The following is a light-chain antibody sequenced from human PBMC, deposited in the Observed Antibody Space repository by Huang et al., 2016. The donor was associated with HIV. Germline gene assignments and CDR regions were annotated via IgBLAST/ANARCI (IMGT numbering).Light chain of an antibody. J-gene: IGKJ1*01. CDR2: ATS. CDR1: QGSSKS. Sequence: DIQMTQSPSSLSASVGDRGTIICRASQGSSKSLAWYQQKPGKAPQRLLYATSNLESGVPSRFSGSGSGKHYTLTISTLQPEDLATYYCQQYQSVPWTFGQGTKVAI. V-gene: IGKV1-NL1*01. CDR3: QQYQSVPWT.